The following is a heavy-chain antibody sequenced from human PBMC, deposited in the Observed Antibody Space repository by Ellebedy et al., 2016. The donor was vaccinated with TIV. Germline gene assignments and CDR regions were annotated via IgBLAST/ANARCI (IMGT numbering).Heavy chain of an antibody. V-gene: IGHV3-20*04. CDR1: GFTFDDYG. D-gene: IGHD3-10*01. CDR3: ARDWSPILGGGSGKDC. CDR2: INGNGGST. Sequence: GGSLRLXCAVSGFTFDDYGMSWVRQAPGKGLEWVSTINGNGGSTGYADSVKGRFTISRDNAKNSLYLQMNTLRAEDTALYYCARDWSPILGGGSGKDCWGQGTLVTVSS. J-gene: IGHJ4*02.